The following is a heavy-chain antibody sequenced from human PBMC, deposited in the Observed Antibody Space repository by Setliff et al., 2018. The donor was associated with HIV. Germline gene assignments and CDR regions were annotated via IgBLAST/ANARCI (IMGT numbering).Heavy chain of an antibody. Sequence: PGGSLRLSCAASGFTFSSYAIHWVRQAPGRGLEWVSAITGSGGNTYYADAVKGRFTISRDNSKNTLYLQMNSLRAEDTAVYYCARGGGYSSSWYSSSWAYYFDYWGQGTLVTVS. CDR3: ARGGGYSSSWYSSSWAYYFDY. J-gene: IGHJ4*02. CDR1: GFTFSSYA. D-gene: IGHD6-13*01. V-gene: IGHV3-23*01. CDR2: ITGSGGNT.